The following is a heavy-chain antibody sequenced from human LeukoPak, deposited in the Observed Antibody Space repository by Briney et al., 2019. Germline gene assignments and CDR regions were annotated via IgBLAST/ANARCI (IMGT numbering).Heavy chain of an antibody. CDR2: IYYSGST. Sequence: PSETLSLTCTVSGGSISSSSYYWGWIRQPPGKGLEWIGSIYYSGSTYYNPSLKSRVTISVDTSKNQFSLKLSSVTAADTAVYYCARYPSSSWYGAYYYYMDVWGEGTRSPSP. D-gene: IGHD6-13*01. CDR1: GGSISSSSYY. V-gene: IGHV4-39*07. CDR3: ARYPSSSWYGAYYYYMDV. J-gene: IGHJ6*03.